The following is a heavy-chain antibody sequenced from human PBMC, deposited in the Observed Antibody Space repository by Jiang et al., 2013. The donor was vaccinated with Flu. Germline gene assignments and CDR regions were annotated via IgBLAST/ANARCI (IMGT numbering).Heavy chain of an antibody. Sequence: GSGLVKPSQTLSLTCTVSGGSISSGGYYWSWIRQHPGKGLEWIGYIYYSGSTYYNPSLKSRVTISVDTSKNQFSLKLSSVTAADTAVYYCARDYSGYVWAYFDYWGQGTLVTVSS. J-gene: IGHJ4*02. V-gene: IGHV4-31*03. CDR1: GGSISSGGYY. CDR2: IYYSGST. CDR3: ARDYSGYVWAYFDY. D-gene: IGHD3-22*01.